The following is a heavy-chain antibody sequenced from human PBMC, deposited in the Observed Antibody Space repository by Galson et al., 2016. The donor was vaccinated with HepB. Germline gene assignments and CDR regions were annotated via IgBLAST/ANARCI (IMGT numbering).Heavy chain of an antibody. V-gene: IGHV3-33*01. CDR3: ARGALTVTYSYGMCV. Sequence: SLRLSCAASGFTFSTYGMHWVRQAPGKGLEWVAVIWYDGSNKNYVDSVKGRFTISRDNSKNTLYLQMNSLRAEATAVYYCARGALTVTYSYGMCVWGKGTTVTVSA. CDR1: GFTFSTYG. J-gene: IGHJ6*04. CDR2: IWYDGSNK. D-gene: IGHD4-17*01.